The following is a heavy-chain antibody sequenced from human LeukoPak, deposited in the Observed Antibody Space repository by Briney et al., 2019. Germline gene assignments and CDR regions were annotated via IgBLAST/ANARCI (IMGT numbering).Heavy chain of an antibody. CDR3: ARTRYYYDSSGYWMYYFDY. J-gene: IGHJ4*02. V-gene: IGHV4-34*01. CDR1: GGSFSGYY. D-gene: IGHD3-22*01. CDR2: INHSGST. Sequence: SETLSLTCAVYGGSFSGYYWSWIRQPPGKGLEWIGEINHSGSTNYNPSLKSRVTISVDTSKNQFSLKLSSVTAADTAVYYCARTRYYYDSSGYWMYYFDYWGQGTLVTVSS.